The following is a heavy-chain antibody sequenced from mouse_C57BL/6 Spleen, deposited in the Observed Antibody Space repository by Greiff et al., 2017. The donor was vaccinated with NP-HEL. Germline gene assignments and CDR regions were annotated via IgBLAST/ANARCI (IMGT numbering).Heavy chain of an antibody. CDR3: ARSGYYGSSSYWYFDV. CDR2: IYPGDGDT. Sequence: QVQLKQSGPELVKPGASVKISCKASGYAFSSSWMNWVKQRPGKGLEWIGRIYPGDGDTNYTGKFKGKATLTADKSSSTAYMQLSSLTSEDSAVYFCARSGYYGSSSYWYFDVWGTGTTVTVSS. CDR1: GYAFSSSW. J-gene: IGHJ1*03. D-gene: IGHD1-1*01. V-gene: IGHV1-82*01.